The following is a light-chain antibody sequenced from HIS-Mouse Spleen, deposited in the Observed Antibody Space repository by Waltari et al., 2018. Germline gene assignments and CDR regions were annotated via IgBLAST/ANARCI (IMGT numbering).Light chain of an antibody. Sequence: QSVLTQPPSVSGAPGQRVTISRTGSSPNIAPGYAVHWYQQLPGPAPKLLIYGNSNRPSGVPDRFSGSKSGTSASLAITGLQAEDEADYYCQSYDSSLSGSVFGGGTKLTVL. J-gene: IGLJ3*02. CDR3: QSYDSSLSGSV. CDR1: SPNIAPGYA. CDR2: GNS. V-gene: IGLV1-40*01.